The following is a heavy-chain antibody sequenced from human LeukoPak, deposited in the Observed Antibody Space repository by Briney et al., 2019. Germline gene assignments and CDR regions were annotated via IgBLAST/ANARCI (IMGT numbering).Heavy chain of an antibody. CDR3: ARSKYDSRGYYSYYFDY. D-gene: IGHD3-22*01. CDR2: ISSTGGTI. V-gene: IGHV3-11*04. Sequence: GGSLRLSCAASGFILNDYYMSWIRQPPGKGLEWVSYISSTGGTIYYADSVKGRFTISRDNAKNSLYLQMNSLRAEDTAVYYCARSKYDSRGYYSYYFDYWGPGTLVTASS. CDR1: GFILNDYY. J-gene: IGHJ4*02.